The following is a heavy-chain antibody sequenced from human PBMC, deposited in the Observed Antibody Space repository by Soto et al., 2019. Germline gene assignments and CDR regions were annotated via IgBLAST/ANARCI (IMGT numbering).Heavy chain of an antibody. J-gene: IGHJ6*02. D-gene: IGHD3-16*01. Sequence: QVQLQESGPGLVKPSETLSLTCTVSGGSISSYYWSWIRQPPGKGLEWIGYIYYSGSTNYNPSLTSRVTISVDTSKNPFPLNLSSVTAADTAVYYCASGDYYYGMDVWGQGSTVTVSS. V-gene: IGHV4-59*01. CDR2: IYYSGST. CDR3: ASGDYYYGMDV. CDR1: GGSISSYY.